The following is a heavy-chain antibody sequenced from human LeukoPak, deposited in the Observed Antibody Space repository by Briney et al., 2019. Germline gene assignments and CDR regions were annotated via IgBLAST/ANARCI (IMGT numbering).Heavy chain of an antibody. J-gene: IGHJ3*02. Sequence: SETLSLTCTVSGGSISSYYWSWIRQPPGKGLEWIGYTYYSGSTNYNPSLKSRVTISVDTSKNQFSLKLSSVTAADTAVYYCAREKPSIAAAFDAFDIWGQGTMVTVSS. CDR3: AREKPSIAAAFDAFDI. CDR2: TYYSGST. V-gene: IGHV4-59*01. CDR1: GGSISSYY. D-gene: IGHD6-13*01.